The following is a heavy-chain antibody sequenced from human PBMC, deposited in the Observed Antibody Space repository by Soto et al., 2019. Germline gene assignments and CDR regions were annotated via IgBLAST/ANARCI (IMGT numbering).Heavy chain of an antibody. D-gene: IGHD3-22*01. Sequence: PGGSLRLSCAASGFTFSSYAMHWVRQAPGKGLEWVAVISYDGSNKYYADSVKGRFTISRDNAKNSLYLQMNSLRAEDTAVYYCARVVDYCDPYYYYGMDVWGQGTTVTVSS. CDR1: GFTFSSYA. CDR3: ARVVDYCDPYYYYGMDV. J-gene: IGHJ6*02. CDR2: ISYDGSNK. V-gene: IGHV3-30-3*01.